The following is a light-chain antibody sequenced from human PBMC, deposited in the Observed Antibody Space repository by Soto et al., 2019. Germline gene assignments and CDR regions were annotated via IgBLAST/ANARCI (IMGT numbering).Light chain of an antibody. CDR2: EVS. CDR1: SSDVGGYNY. CDR3: SSYAGSNNLV. J-gene: IGLJ2*01. V-gene: IGLV2-8*01. Sequence: QSVLTHPPSASGSPGQSVTISCTGTSSDVGGYNYVSWYQQHPGKAPKLMIYEVSKRPSGVPDRFSGSKSGNTASLTVSGLQAEDEADYYCSSYAGSNNLVFGGGTQLT.